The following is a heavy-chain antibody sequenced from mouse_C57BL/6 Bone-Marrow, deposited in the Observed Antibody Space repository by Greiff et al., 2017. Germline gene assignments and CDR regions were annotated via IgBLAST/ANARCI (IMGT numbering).Heavy chain of an antibody. Sequence: QVQLQQPVAELVRPGSSVKLSCTASGYTFTSYWMDWVKQRPGQGLEWIGNIYPSDSDTHYNPKFKDKATLTVDKSSSTAYMQLSSLTSEDAAVYCCARSYDPAWFAYWGQGTLVTVSA. V-gene: IGHV1-61*01. CDR1: GYTFTSYW. J-gene: IGHJ3*01. CDR3: ARSYDPAWFAY. CDR2: IYPSDSDT. D-gene: IGHD2-12*01.